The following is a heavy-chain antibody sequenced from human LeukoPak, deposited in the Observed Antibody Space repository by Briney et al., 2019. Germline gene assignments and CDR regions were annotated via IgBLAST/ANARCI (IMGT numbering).Heavy chain of an antibody. J-gene: IGHJ5*02. Sequence: GGSLRLSCAASGFTFSHYSMNWVRQAPGKGLEWVSYISSSSTTIYYADSVKGRFTISRDNAKNSLYLQMNSLRAEDTAVYYCARDSSSWSNWFDPWGQGTLVTVSS. V-gene: IGHV3-48*04. CDR2: ISSSSTTI. D-gene: IGHD6-13*01. CDR1: GFTFSHYS. CDR3: ARDSSSWSNWFDP.